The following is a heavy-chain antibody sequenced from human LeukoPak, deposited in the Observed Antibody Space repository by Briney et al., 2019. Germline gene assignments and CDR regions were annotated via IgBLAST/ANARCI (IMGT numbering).Heavy chain of an antibody. J-gene: IGHJ4*02. D-gene: IGHD3-10*01. V-gene: IGHV4-59*01. Sequence: SETLSLTCTVSGGSISSCYWSWIRQPPGKGLEWIGYIYYSGSTNYNPSLKSRVTISVDTSKNQFSLKLSSVTAADTAVYYCARVRYGSGSYYLDYWGQGTLVTVSS. CDR3: ARVRYGSGSYYLDY. CDR1: GGSISSCY. CDR2: IYYSGST.